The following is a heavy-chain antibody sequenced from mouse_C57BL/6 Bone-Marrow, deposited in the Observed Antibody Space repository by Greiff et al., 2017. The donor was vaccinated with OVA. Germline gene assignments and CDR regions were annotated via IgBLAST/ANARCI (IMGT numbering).Heavy chain of an antibody. CDR3: TTYRY. V-gene: IGHV14-4*01. CDR1: GFNIKDDY. Sequence: VQLQQSGAELVRPGASVKLSCTASGFNIKDDYMHWVKERPEQGLEWIGWIDPENGDTEYASKFQGKATITADTSSKTVYLQPSSLTSEDTAVYYCTTYRYWGQGTTLTVSS. CDR2: IDPENGDT. J-gene: IGHJ2*01.